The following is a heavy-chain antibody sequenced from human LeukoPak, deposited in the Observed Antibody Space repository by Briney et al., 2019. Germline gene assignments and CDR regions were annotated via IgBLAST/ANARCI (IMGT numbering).Heavy chain of an antibody. J-gene: IGHJ4*02. CDR2: ISGSGAGT. Sequence: PGGSLRLSCAASGFTFSTYAMNWVRQAPGKGLEWVSGISGSGAGTYYADSVKGRFTISRDNSKNTLYLQMNSLRAEDTAVYYCAKMVREFYTISYCFDYWGQGTLVTVSS. V-gene: IGHV3-23*01. D-gene: IGHD2-8*01. CDR1: GFTFSTYA. CDR3: AKMVREFYTISYCFDY.